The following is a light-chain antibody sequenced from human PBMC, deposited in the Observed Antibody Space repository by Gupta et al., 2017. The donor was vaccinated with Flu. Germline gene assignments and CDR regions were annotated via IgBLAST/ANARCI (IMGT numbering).Light chain of an antibody. V-gene: IGLV1-44*01. CDR1: SSNIGTNS. CDR2: RND. Sequence: HSVLTQPPSASVTPGQSVTIPCSGSSSNIGTNSVNWYQQLPGTAPKIIIYRNDHRPSGVPVRFSGSKSGASASLDISGLQSGDEADYYCGAWDDSLKGRVFGGGTKLTVL. J-gene: IGLJ3*02. CDR3: GAWDDSLKGRV.